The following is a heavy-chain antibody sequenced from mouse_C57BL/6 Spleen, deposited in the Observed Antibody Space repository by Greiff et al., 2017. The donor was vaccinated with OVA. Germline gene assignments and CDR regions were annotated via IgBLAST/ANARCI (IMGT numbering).Heavy chain of an antibody. Sequence: EVMLVESGGDLVKPGGSLKLSCAASGFTFSSYGMSWVRQTPDKRLEWVATISSGGSYTYYPDSVKGRFTISRDNAKNTLYLQMSSLKSEDTAMYYCATLSITTVVATDYWGQGTTLTVSS. V-gene: IGHV5-6*01. CDR2: ISSGGSYT. CDR1: GFTFSSYG. CDR3: ATLSITTVVATDY. D-gene: IGHD1-1*01. J-gene: IGHJ2*01.